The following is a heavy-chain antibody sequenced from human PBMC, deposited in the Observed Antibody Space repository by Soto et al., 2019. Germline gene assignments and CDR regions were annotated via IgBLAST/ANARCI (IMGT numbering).Heavy chain of an antibody. CDR2: IIPIFVTA. Sequence: SGKVSCEASGGTFSSYAISWVRQAPGQGLEWMGGIIPIFVTANYAQKFQGRVTITADESTSTAYMELSSLRSEDTAVYYCARMAVATSGGYHFDYWGQGTLVTVYS. CDR1: GGTFSSYA. D-gene: IGHD6-19*01. CDR3: ARMAVATSGGYHFDY. J-gene: IGHJ4*02. V-gene: IGHV1-69*13.